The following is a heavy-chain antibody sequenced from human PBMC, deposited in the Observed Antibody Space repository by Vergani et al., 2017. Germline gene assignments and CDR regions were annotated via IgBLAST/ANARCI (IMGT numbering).Heavy chain of an antibody. D-gene: IGHD4-17*01. J-gene: IGHJ6*02. CDR1: GGSISSYY. CDR3: ARSGDYPYYYYGMDV. V-gene: IGHV4-59*01. Sequence: QVQLQESGPGLVKPSETLSLTCTVSGGSISSYYWSWIRQPPGKGLEWIGYIYYSGSTNYNPSLQSRVTISVDTSKNQFSLKLSSVTAADTAVYYCARSGDYPYYYYGMDVWGQGTTVTVSS. CDR2: IYYSGST.